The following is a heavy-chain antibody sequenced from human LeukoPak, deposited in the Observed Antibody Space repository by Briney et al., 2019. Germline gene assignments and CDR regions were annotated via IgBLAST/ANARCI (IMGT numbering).Heavy chain of an antibody. D-gene: IGHD5-24*01. CDR1: GGSISSYY. Sequence: SETLSLTCTVSGGSISSYYWSWIRQPPGKGLEWIGYIYYSGSTNYNPSLKSRVTISVDTSKNQFSLKLSSVTAADMAVYYCARRERWLRHFDYWGQGTLVTVSS. CDR2: IYYSGST. J-gene: IGHJ4*02. CDR3: ARRERWLRHFDY. V-gene: IGHV4-59*12.